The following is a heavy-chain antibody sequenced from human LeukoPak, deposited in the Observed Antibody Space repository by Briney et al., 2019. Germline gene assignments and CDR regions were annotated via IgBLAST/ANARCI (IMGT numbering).Heavy chain of an antibody. Sequence: SETLSLTCAVYGGPFSGDFWSWIRQSPGKGLEWIGEINHGGSTTYNPSLQSRVTMSVDTSTNQISLKMTSVTAADTAIYYCARHTWQWLPFDDYGQGTQATISS. V-gene: IGHV4-34*01. CDR3: ARHTWQWLPFDD. CDR2: INHGGST. J-gene: IGHJ4*02. D-gene: IGHD5-12*01. CDR1: GGPFSGDF.